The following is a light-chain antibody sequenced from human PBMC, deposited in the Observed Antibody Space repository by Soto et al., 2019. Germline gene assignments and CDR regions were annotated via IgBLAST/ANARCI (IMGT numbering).Light chain of an antibody. CDR2: DAS. J-gene: IGKJ1*01. CDR1: QSMNDW. Sequence: DIQMTQSPSTLSASIGDRVTITCRASQSMNDWLAWYQQKPGKAPKVLIYDASSLQSGVPSRFSGSRSGTEFTLTIDSLQPDDDATYYCLHYNAFSQTFGQGTKVDIK. CDR3: LHYNAFSQT. V-gene: IGKV1-5*01.